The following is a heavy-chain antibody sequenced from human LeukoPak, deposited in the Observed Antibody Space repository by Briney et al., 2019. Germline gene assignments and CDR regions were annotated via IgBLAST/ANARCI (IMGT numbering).Heavy chain of an antibody. CDR2: MNPNSGST. CDR1: GYTFTSYD. Sequence: ASVKVSCKASGYTFTSYDINWVRQATGQGLEWMGWMNPNSGSTGYAQKFQGRVTITRNTSISTAYMELSSLRSEDTAVYYCARGRVVVSAWGLQNYYYYYMDVWGKGTTVTVSS. J-gene: IGHJ6*03. D-gene: IGHD3-22*01. CDR3: ARGRVVVSAWGLQNYYYYYMDV. V-gene: IGHV1-8*03.